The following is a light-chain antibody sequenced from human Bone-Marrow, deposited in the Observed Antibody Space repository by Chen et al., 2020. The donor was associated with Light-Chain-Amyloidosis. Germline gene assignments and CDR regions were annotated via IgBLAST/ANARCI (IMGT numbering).Light chain of an antibody. CDR3: QHRSNWPPMYT. CDR1: QSVSSNY. J-gene: IGKJ2*01. CDR2: GAS. Sequence: EIVLTQSPGTLSLSPGEGATLSCRASQSVSSNYLAWYQQKPGQAPMLLIYGASDRATGVPARFSGSGSGTDFTLTISGLEPEDFAVYYCQHRSNWPPMYTFGQGTKLEIK. V-gene: IGKV3-11*01.